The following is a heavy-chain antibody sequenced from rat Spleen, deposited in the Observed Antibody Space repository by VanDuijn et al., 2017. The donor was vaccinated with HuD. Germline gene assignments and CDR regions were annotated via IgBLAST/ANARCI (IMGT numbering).Heavy chain of an antibody. CDR1: GFTFSDYN. CDR3: ATFITMMVPLEA. J-gene: IGHJ2*01. Sequence: EVQLVESGGGLVQPGRSLKLSCAASGFTFSDYNMAWVRQAPKKGLEWVATIIYDGSRTYYRDSVKGRFTISRDNAKSTLYLQMDSLRSEDTATYYCATFITMMVPLEAWGQGVMVTVSS. CDR2: IIYDGSRT. D-gene: IGHD1-12*02. V-gene: IGHV5S10*01.